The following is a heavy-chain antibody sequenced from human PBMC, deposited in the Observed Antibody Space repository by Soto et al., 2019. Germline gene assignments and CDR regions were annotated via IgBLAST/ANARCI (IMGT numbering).Heavy chain of an antibody. J-gene: IGHJ2*01. Sequence: PGGSLRLSCAASGFTFSDYYMSWIRQAPGKGLEWVSYISSSGSTIYYADSVKGRFTISRDNAKNSLYLQMNSLRAEDTAVYYCARDDRSGDYPYWYFDLWGRGTLVTVSS. CDR1: GFTFSDYY. CDR3: ARDDRSGDYPYWYFDL. CDR2: ISSSGSTI. V-gene: IGHV3-11*01. D-gene: IGHD4-17*01.